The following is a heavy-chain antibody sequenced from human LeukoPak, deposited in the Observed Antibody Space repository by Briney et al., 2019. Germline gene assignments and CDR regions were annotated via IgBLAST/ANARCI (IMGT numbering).Heavy chain of an antibody. CDR1: GGSISSYY. V-gene: IGHV4-59*01. Sequence: SETLSLTCTVSGGSISSYYWSWIRQPPGKGLEWIGYIYYSGSTNYNPSPKSRVTISVDTSKNQFSLKLSPVTAADTAVYYCARDRLSMDVWGQGTTVTVSS. J-gene: IGHJ6*02. CDR3: ARDRLSMDV. CDR2: IYYSGST.